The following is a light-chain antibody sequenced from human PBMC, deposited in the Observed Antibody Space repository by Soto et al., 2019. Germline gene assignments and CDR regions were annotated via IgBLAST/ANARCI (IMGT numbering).Light chain of an antibody. CDR1: QSIVYSEGNTY. Sequence: EVVMTQSPLSLHVTLGQPASIACRASQSIVYSEGNTYLHGVQQRPGQSPRRLIYKVSNRDSGVTDRFRGSGSGTDFTLKMSRGEAEDVGVFSCMEATHWPRTFGQGTELEIK. CDR3: MEATHWPRT. V-gene: IGKV2-30*01. J-gene: IGKJ2*01. CDR2: KVS.